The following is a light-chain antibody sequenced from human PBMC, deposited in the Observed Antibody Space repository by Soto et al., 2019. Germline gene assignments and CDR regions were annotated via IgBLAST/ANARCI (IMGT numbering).Light chain of an antibody. CDR3: PQLNSYPIT. CDR1: ENIRSC. V-gene: IGKV1-17*01. CDR2: LAS. Sequence: DIQMTQSPSTLSGSVGDRVTITCRASENIRSCLNWFQQKPGKAPKLLIYLASGPQSGVPSRFGGSGSGTDFTLTISSLQPEDFATYYCPQLNSYPITFGQGTRLEIK. J-gene: IGKJ5*01.